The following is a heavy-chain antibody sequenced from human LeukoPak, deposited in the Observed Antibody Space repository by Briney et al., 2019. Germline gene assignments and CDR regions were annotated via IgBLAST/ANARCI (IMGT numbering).Heavy chain of an antibody. CDR1: GFTFSSYA. CDR3: AKNFLDSYSSSSDY. Sequence: GGSLRLSCAASGFTFSSYAMSWVRQAPGKGLEWVSAISGSGGSTYYADSVKGRFTISRDNSKNTLYLQMNSLRAEDTAVYYCAKNFLDSYSSSSDYWGQGTLVTVSS. J-gene: IGHJ4*02. V-gene: IGHV3-23*01. D-gene: IGHD6-6*01. CDR2: ISGSGGST.